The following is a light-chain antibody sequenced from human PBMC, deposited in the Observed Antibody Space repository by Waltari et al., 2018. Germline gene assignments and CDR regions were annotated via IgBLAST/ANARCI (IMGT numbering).Light chain of an antibody. CDR1: QGISSY. CDR2: AAS. Sequence: AILMTQSPSSLSASPGDSVTITCRASQGISSYLAWYQQKPGQAPKLLIYAASTLQSGVPSRFSGSGSGTDFTLTISCLQSEDFATYYCQQYYSYPRTFGQGTKLEIK. J-gene: IGKJ2*01. V-gene: IGKV1-8*01. CDR3: QQYYSYPRT.